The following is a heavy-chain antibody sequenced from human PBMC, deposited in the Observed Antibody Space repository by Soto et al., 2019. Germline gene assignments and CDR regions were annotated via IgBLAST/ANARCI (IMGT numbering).Heavy chain of an antibody. CDR3: ARDDYDYIWGSYRKTFDY. J-gene: IGHJ4*02. Sequence: SVKVSCKASGYTFTSYGISWVRQAPGQGLEWMGRIIPIIGIANYAQKFQGRVTITADKSTSTAYMELSSLRSEDTAVYYCARDDYDYIWGSYRKTFDYWGQGTLVTVSS. D-gene: IGHD3-16*02. V-gene: IGHV1-69*04. CDR1: GYTFTSYG. CDR2: IIPIIGIA.